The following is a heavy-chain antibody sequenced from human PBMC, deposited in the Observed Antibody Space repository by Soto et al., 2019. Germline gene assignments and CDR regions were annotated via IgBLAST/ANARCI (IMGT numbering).Heavy chain of an antibody. D-gene: IGHD3-10*01. CDR3: AKARGDYYGSGSAWY. CDR2: ISGSGGST. J-gene: IGHJ4*02. CDR1: GFTFSSYA. V-gene: IGHV3-23*01. Sequence: EVQLLESGGGLVQPGGSLRLSCAASGFTFSSYAMSWVRQAPGKGLEWVSAISGSGGSTYYADSVKGRFTISRDNSKNTLYLQMNSMRAEDTAVYYCAKARGDYYGSGSAWYWGQGTLVTVSS.